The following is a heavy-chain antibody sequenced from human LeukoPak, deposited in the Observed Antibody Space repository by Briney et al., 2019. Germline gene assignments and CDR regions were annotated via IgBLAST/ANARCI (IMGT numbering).Heavy chain of an antibody. J-gene: IGHJ4*02. V-gene: IGHV3-23*01. Sequence: GGSLRVSCAASGFTFRSYAMSWVRQAPGKGLEWVAGISDSGLSTYYADSVKGRFTISRYNSKDTLYLQMNSLRVDDTAVYYCARRVVVAALDYWGQGILVTVSS. CDR3: ARRVVVAALDY. CDR1: GFTFRSYA. CDR2: ISDSGLST. D-gene: IGHD2-15*01.